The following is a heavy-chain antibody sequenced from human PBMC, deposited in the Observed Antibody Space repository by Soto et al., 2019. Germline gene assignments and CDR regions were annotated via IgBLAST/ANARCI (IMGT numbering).Heavy chain of an antibody. D-gene: IGHD3-22*01. CDR3: ARGRYYYYDSSGYGNYFDY. J-gene: IGHJ4*02. CDR2: IYYSGST. Sequence: SETLSLTCTASGGSISSGGYYWSWIRQHPGKGLEWIGYIYYSGSTYYNPSLKSRVTISVDTSKNQFSLKLSSVTAADTAVYYCARGRYYYYDSSGYGNYFDYWGQGTLVTVSS. V-gene: IGHV4-31*03. CDR1: GGSISSGGYY.